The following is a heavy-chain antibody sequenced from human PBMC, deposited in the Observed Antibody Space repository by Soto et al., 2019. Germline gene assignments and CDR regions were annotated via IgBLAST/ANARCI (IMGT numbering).Heavy chain of an antibody. CDR3: ARDLAKGGGSAGFDY. V-gene: IGHV1-2*02. Sequence: GTSVKVTCKASGYTFTVYYMHWVRQAHGQGLEWMGWINPKSGGTMYPQKFQGRVTMTWDTSISTAYMALTRLRSDDTAVYYCARDLAKGGGSAGFDYWGQGTLVTVSS. D-gene: IGHD1-26*01. CDR1: GYTFTVYY. CDR2: INPKSGGT. J-gene: IGHJ4*02.